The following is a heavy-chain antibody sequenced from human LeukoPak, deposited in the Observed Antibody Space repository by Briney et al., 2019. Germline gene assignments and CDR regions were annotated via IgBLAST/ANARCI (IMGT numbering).Heavy chain of an antibody. Sequence: SVKVSCKASGGTFSSYAISWVRQAPGHGLEWMGRIIPIFGIANYAQKFQGRVTITADKSTSTAYMKLSSLRSEDTAVYYCARPINYYDSSGEGVYAFDIWGQGTMVTVSS. CDR3: ARPINYYDSSGEGVYAFDI. J-gene: IGHJ3*02. CDR1: GGTFSSYA. V-gene: IGHV1-69*04. CDR2: IIPIFGIA. D-gene: IGHD3-22*01.